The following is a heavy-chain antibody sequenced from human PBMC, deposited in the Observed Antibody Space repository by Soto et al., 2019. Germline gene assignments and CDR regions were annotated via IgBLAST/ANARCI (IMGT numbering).Heavy chain of an antibody. Sequence: QVQLQESGPGLVKPSETLSLTCTVSGGSVSSGSYYWSWIRQPPGKGLEWIAYIYYSGSTNYNPTLKTRVTISVDTSTNQFSLKLSSVTAADTAVYYCARGSGPNDAFDIWGQGTMVTASS. J-gene: IGHJ3*02. D-gene: IGHD2-15*01. CDR1: GGSVSSGSYY. CDR3: ARGSGPNDAFDI. V-gene: IGHV4-61*01. CDR2: IYYSGST.